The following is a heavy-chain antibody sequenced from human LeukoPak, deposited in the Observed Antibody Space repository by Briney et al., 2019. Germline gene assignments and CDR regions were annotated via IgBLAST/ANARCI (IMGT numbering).Heavy chain of an antibody. D-gene: IGHD6-19*01. CDR1: GGSISSSSYY. J-gene: IGHJ5*02. CDR2: IYYSGST. CDR3: ARRDSSGWPATYNWFDP. V-gene: IGHV4-39*01. Sequence: NPSETLSLTCTVSGGSISSSSYYWGWIRQPPGKGLEWIGSIYYSGSTYDNPSLKSRVPISVDTSKNQFSLKLSSVTAADTAVYYCARRDSSGWPATYNWFDPWGQGTLVTVSS.